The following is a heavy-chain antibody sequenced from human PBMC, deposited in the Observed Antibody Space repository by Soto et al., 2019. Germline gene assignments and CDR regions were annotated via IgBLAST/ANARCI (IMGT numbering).Heavy chain of an antibody. D-gene: IGHD6-13*01. J-gene: IGHJ4*02. CDR1: GGSTSSYY. Sequence: LSLTCTVSGGSTSSYYWSWIRQPPGKRLEWIGYIYYSGSTNYNPSLKSRVDISIDTSKKQFSLKLSSVTVADTAVYYCARHVNLPFAGTRFVYCCRRTLFTDSS. CDR3: ARHVNLPFAGTRFVY. CDR2: IYYSGST. V-gene: IGHV4-59*08.